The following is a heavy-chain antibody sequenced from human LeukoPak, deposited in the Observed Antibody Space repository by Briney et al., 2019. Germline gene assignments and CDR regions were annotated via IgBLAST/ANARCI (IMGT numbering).Heavy chain of an antibody. CDR3: AKAVRGVIGVYFDY. V-gene: IGHV3-9*01. J-gene: IGHJ4*02. Sequence: GRSLRLSCAASGFTFDDYAMHWVRHAPGKGLEWVSGIGWNSGSIGYADSVKGRFTISRDNAKNSLYLQMNSLRAEDTALYYCAKAVRGVIGVYFDYWGQGTLVTVSS. CDR2: IGWNSGSI. D-gene: IGHD3-10*01. CDR1: GFTFDDYA.